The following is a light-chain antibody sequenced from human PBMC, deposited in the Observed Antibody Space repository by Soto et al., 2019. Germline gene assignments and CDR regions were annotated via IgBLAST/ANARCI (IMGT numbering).Light chain of an antibody. CDR2: DAS. CDR1: QSVSSN. Sequence: EVVVTQSQATLSVSPGERATLSCRASQSVSSNLAWYQQKPGQAPRLLIYDASTRATGIPARFSGSGSGTECTLTISSLQSEDCAGYFCQHDNTWPLYTFGQGTKLEIK. V-gene: IGKV3-15*01. J-gene: IGKJ2*01. CDR3: QHDNTWPLYT.